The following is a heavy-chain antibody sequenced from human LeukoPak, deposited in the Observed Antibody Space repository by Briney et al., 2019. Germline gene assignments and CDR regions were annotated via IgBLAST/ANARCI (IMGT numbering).Heavy chain of an antibody. Sequence: GGSLRLSCAASGFTVSSNYMSWVRQAPGKGLEWVSVIYSGGNTHYADSVKGRFTISGDNSRNTLHLQMNSLRAEDTAVYYCALESAGTLRYWGQGTLVSVSS. V-gene: IGHV3-66*01. J-gene: IGHJ4*02. CDR1: GFTVSSNY. D-gene: IGHD6-13*01. CDR3: ALESAGTLRY. CDR2: IYSGGNT.